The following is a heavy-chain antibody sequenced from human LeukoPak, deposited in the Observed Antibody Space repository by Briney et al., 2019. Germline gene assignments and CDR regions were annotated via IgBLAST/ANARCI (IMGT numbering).Heavy chain of an antibody. CDR3: ARHGGWYFDS. CDR2: IYYGGRT. Sequence: PSETLSLTCGVYNGSVFGHYWSWIRQPPGKGLEWIGEIYYGGRTKYSPSLKNRVTISVDMSKNQVSLNLGSVTAGDTAVYFCARHGGWYFDSWGQGILVTVSS. CDR1: NGSVFGHY. J-gene: IGHJ4*02. D-gene: IGHD6-19*01. V-gene: IGHV4-34*01.